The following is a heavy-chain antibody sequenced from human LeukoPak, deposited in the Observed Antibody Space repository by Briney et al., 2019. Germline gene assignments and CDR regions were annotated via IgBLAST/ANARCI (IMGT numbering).Heavy chain of an antibody. D-gene: IGHD6-19*01. CDR1: GYTFTGYY. CDR3: ARDMSLDYRSGWYGY. CDR2: VNPDSGDT. J-gene: IGHJ4*02. V-gene: IGHV1-2*02. Sequence: ASVKVSCKASGYTFTGYYVHWVRQAPGQGLEWMGKVNPDSGDTEYAQKFQGRVTMTRDASISTAYMELRWLTYDDTAVFYCARDMSLDYRSGWYGYWGQGTLVTVTS.